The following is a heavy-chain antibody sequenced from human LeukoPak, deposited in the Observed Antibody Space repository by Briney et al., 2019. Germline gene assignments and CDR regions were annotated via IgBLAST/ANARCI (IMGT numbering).Heavy chain of an antibody. D-gene: IGHD1-26*01. Sequence: PGGSLRLSCAASGFTFDDYGMNWVRQAPGKGLEWVSSISSSSSYIYYADSVKGRFTISRDNAKNSLYLQMNSLRAEDTAVYYCARALVSGSSPQQDSWGQGTLVTVSS. CDR2: ISSSSSYI. CDR3: ARALVSGSSPQQDS. J-gene: IGHJ4*02. CDR1: GFTFDDYG. V-gene: IGHV3-21*01.